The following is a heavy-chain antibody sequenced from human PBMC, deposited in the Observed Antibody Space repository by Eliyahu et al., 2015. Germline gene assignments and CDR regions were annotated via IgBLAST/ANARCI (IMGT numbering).Heavy chain of an antibody. V-gene: IGHV1-18*01. Sequence: QVQLVQSGAEVKKPGASVKVSCKASGYTXTSYGISWVRQAPGQGLEWMGWISAYNGNTNYAQKLQGRVTMTTDTSTSTAYMELRSLRSDDTAVYYCARDYSYGYIFYYYYYGMDVWGQGTTVTVSS. CDR3: ARDYSYGYIFYYYYYGMDV. D-gene: IGHD5-18*01. CDR1: GYTXTSYG. CDR2: ISAYNGNT. J-gene: IGHJ6*02.